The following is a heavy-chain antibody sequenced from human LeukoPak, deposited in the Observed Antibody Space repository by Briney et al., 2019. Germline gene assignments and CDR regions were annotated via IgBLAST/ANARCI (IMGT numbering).Heavy chain of an antibody. Sequence: GASVKVSCKASGYTFTSYYMHWVRQAPGQGLEWMGIINPSGGSTSYAQKFQGRVTMTRDTSTSTVYMELSSLRSEDTAVYYCARGPTTLGRTTPRKFFDYWGQGTLVTVSS. CDR1: GYTFTSYY. CDR3: ARGPTTLGRTTPRKFFDY. D-gene: IGHD1-1*01. J-gene: IGHJ4*02. V-gene: IGHV1-46*01. CDR2: INPSGGST.